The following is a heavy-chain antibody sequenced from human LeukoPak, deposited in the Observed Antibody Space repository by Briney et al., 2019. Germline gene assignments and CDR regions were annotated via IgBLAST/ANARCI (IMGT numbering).Heavy chain of an antibody. Sequence: SETLSLTCTVSGGSISSGGYYWSWIRQHPGEGLEWIGYIYYSGSTYYNPSLKSRVTISVDTSKNQFSLKLSSVTAADTAVYYCARGVAIQGQHYYYYMDVWGKGTTVTVSS. J-gene: IGHJ6*03. CDR3: ARGVAIQGQHYYYYMDV. CDR1: GGSISSGGYY. CDR2: IYYSGST. D-gene: IGHD5-18*01. V-gene: IGHV4-31*03.